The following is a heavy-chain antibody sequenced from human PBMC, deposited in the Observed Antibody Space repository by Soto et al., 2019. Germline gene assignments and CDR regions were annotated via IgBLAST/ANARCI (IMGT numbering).Heavy chain of an antibody. CDR2: ISHDGGT. V-gene: IGHV4-34*01. D-gene: IGHD3-10*01. CDR1: GGSFDDFY. CDR3: ARGQLVWYGDLTPYHRDMDV. J-gene: IGHJ6*02. Sequence: SETLSLTCAFYGGSFDDFYWSWVRQSPGKVLEWVGEISHDGGTNYSPSLASRVPISVDTSKNQFSLHLRSVTAADTGLYYCARGQLVWYGDLTPYHRDMDVWGQGTTVTVSS.